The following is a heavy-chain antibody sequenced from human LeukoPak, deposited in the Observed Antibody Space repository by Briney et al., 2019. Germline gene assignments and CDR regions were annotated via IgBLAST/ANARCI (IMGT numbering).Heavy chain of an antibody. D-gene: IGHD2-2*01. CDR1: GGTFSSYA. CDR3: AGSYCSSTSCYRWYWFDP. V-gene: IGHV1-69*13. CDR2: IIPIFGTA. Sequence: SVKVSCKASGGTFSSYAISWVRQAPGQGLEWMGGIIPIFGTANYAQKFQSRVTITADESTSTAYMELSSLRSEDTAVYYCAGSYCSSTSCYRWYWFDPWGQGTLVTVSS. J-gene: IGHJ5*02.